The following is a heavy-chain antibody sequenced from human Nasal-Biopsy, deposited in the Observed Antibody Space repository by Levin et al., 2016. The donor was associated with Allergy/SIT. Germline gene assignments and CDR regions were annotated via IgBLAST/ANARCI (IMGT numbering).Heavy chain of an antibody. V-gene: IGHV5-51*01. CDR1: GYSFTNYW. J-gene: IGHJ3*02. CDR2: IYPDDSDT. CDR3: AKKTTSSDAFDI. D-gene: IGHD1-14*01. Sequence: GESLKISCKGSGYSFTNYWIGWVRQMPGKGLEWMGIIYPDDSDTKYSPSLKGQVTISADKSISTAYLQWSSLKASDTAIYYCAKKTTSSDAFDIWGQGTMVTVSS.